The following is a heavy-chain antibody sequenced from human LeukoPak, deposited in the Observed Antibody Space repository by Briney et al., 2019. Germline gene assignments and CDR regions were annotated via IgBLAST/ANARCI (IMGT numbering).Heavy chain of an antibody. CDR2: INPNSGGT. J-gene: IGHJ4*02. Sequence: GASVKISCKASGYTFTGYYMHWVRQAPAQGLEWMGWINPNSGGTNYAQKFQGRVTMTRDTSISTAYMELSRLRSDDTAVYYCAKLHYDFWSGYYRTGYFDYWGQGTLVTVSS. CDR3: AKLHYDFWSGYYRTGYFDY. V-gene: IGHV1-2*02. CDR1: GYTFTGYY. D-gene: IGHD3-3*01.